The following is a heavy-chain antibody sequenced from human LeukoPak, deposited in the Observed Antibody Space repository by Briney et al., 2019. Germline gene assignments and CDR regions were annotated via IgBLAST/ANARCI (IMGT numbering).Heavy chain of an antibody. CDR3: ATDRRESHLSLLHY. D-gene: IGHD2/OR15-2a*01. CDR2: FDPEDGET. Sequence: ASVKVSCKVSGYTLTELSMHWVRQAPGKGLEWMGGFDPEDGETIYAQKFQGRVTMTEDTSTDTAYMELSSLRSEDTAVYYCATDRRESHLSLLHYWGQGTLVTVSS. CDR1: GYTLTELS. V-gene: IGHV1-24*01. J-gene: IGHJ4*02.